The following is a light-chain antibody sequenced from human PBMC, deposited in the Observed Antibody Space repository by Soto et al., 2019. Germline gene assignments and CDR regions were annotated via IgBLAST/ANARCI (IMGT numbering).Light chain of an antibody. V-gene: IGKV3-20*01. CDR1: QSVANKY. CDR3: QQYGSSLPWS. Sequence: EIVLTQSPGTLSLSPGDRATLSCRASQSVANKYLAWYQQKPGQAPRLLIYTASTRATGIPDRFSGSGSGTDFTLTIISLEPEDCAVYYCQQYGSSLPWSFGQGTKVEIK. CDR2: TAS. J-gene: IGKJ1*01.